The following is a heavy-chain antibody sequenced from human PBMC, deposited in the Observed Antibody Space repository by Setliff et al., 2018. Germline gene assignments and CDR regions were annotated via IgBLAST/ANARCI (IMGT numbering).Heavy chain of an antibody. J-gene: IGHJ4*02. CDR2: IIPIFGTA. CDR1: GGTFSSYA. V-gene: IGHV1-69*13. CDR3: ATLDYNFCSGYFDY. D-gene: IGHD3-3*01. Sequence: SVKVSCKASGGTFSSYAISWVRQAPGQGLEWMGGIIPIFGTANYAQKFQGRVTITADESTSTAYMELSSLRSEDTAVYYCATLDYNFCSGYFDYWGQETLVTVSS.